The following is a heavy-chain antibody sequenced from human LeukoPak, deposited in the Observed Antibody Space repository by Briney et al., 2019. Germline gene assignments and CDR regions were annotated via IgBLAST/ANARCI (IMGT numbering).Heavy chain of an antibody. V-gene: IGHV1-69*05. D-gene: IGHD3-3*01. CDR2: IIPIFGTA. CDR3: ARLRENWSGWGTTTGDV. CDR1: GGTFSSYA. J-gene: IGHJ6*04. Sequence: SVKVSCKASGGTFSSYAISWVRQAPGQGLEWMGRIIPIFGTADYAQKFQGRVTITTDESTSTAYMELSSLRSEDTAVYYCARLRENWSGWGTTTGDVWGKGTTVTVSS.